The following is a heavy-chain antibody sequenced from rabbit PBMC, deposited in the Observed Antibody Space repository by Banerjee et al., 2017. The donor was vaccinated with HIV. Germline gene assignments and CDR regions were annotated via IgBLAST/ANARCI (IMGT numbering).Heavy chain of an antibody. V-gene: IGHV1S40*01. CDR2: IYAGSSGTT. Sequence: QSLEESGGDLVKPGASLTLTCTASGFDFSSYAMSWVRQAPGKGLEWIACIYAGSSGTTYYASWAKGRFTISKTSSTTVTLQMTSLTAADTATYFCARHYYGMDLWGQGTLVTVS. CDR3: ARHYYGMDL. CDR1: GFDFSSYA. J-gene: IGHJ6*01.